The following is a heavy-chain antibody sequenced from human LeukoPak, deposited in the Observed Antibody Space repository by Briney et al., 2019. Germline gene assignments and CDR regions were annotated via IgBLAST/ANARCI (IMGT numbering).Heavy chain of an antibody. CDR2: ISSSADST. V-gene: IGHV3-23*01. J-gene: IGHJ4*02. CDR3: AKPLEKYTYGGNFDY. Sequence: QPGGSLRLSCAASGFTFSSYAMSWVRQAPGKGLAWVSVISSSADSTYYADSVKGRFTISRDNSKNTLFLQMNSLRAEDTAVYYCAKPLEKYTYGGNFDYWGQGILVTVSS. D-gene: IGHD4-23*01. CDR1: GFTFSSYA.